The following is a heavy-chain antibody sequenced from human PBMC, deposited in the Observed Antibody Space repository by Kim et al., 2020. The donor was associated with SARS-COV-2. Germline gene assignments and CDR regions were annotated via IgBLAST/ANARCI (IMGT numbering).Heavy chain of an antibody. J-gene: IGHJ6*02. CDR2: ISAYNGNT. V-gene: IGHV1-18*04. Sequence: ASVKVSCKASGYTFTSYGISWVRQAPGQGLEWMGWISAYNGNTNYAQKLQGRVTMTTDTSTSTAYMELRSLRSDDTAVYYCARDGSGIVGANDPALVIYGMDVWGQGTTVTVSS. CDR1: GYTFTSYG. D-gene: IGHD1-26*01. CDR3: ARDGSGIVGANDPALVIYGMDV.